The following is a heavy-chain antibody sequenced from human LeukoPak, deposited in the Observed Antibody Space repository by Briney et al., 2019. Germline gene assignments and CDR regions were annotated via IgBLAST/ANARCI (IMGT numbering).Heavy chain of an antibody. CDR1: GFTFSKNW. V-gene: IGHV3-7*01. Sequence: QPGGSLRLSCAASGFTFSKNWMSWVRQAPGKGLEWVASIRQDGRDKYYVDSVKGRFTISRDDAKNSLFLQMTSLRDEDTAVYYCARSLSPLPALFDYWGQGILVTVSS. J-gene: IGHJ4*02. CDR3: ARSLSPLPALFDY. D-gene: IGHD2-2*01. CDR2: IRQDGRDK.